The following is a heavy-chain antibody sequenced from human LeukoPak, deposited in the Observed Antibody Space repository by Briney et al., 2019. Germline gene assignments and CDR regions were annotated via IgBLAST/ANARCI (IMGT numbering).Heavy chain of an antibody. D-gene: IGHD1-20*01. J-gene: IGHJ3*02. CDR3: ARDGITGTKDAFGI. CDR2: ISSSGSTI. CDR1: GFAFSSYE. Sequence: PGGSLRLSCAASGFAFSSYEMNWVRQAPGKGLEWVSYISSSGSTIYYADSVKGRFTISRDNAKNSLYLQMNSLRAEDTAVYYCARDGITGTKDAFGIWGQGTMVTASS. V-gene: IGHV3-48*03.